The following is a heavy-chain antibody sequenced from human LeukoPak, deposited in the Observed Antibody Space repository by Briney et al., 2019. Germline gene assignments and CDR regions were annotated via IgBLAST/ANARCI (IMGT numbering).Heavy chain of an antibody. V-gene: IGHV3-48*04. Sequence: GGSLRLSCEASGFTFRSYSMNWVRQAPGKGLEWISYISGSSNSIYYADSVKGRFTISRDNAKNSLYLQMNSLRAEDTAIYYCASQVTIFGGGKYFDYWGQGTLVTVSS. D-gene: IGHD3-3*01. CDR2: ISGSSNSI. CDR3: ASQVTIFGGGKYFDY. J-gene: IGHJ4*02. CDR1: GFTFRSYS.